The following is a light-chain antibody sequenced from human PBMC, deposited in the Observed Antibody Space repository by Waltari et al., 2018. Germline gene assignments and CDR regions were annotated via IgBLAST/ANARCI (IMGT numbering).Light chain of an antibody. CDR2: EVH. V-gene: IGLV2-8*01. CDR3: TSYTPIPTFVL. CDR1: SSDVGGYDA. Sequence: HSALTQPPSASGSPGQSVTIPCTGSSSDVGGYDAVSWYQQYPGRPPRLLIYEVHKRPSGVPDRFSASKSRDTASLTVSGLRAEDEAHYYCTSYTPIPTFVLFGGGTKLTVL. J-gene: IGLJ2*01.